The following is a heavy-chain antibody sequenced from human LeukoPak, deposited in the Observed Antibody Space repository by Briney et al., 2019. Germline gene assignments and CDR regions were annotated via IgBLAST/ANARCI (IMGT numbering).Heavy chain of an antibody. CDR1: GGTFSSYA. D-gene: IGHD2-15*01. CDR3: ARGRYCSGGSCLKPLDY. J-gene: IGHJ4*02. Sequence: SVKVSCKASGGTFSSYAISWVRQAPGQGLEWMGGIIPIFGTANYAQKFQGRVTITADESTSTAYMELSSLRSEDTAVYYCARGRYCSGGSCLKPLDYWGQGTLVTVSS. CDR2: IIPIFGTA. V-gene: IGHV1-69*13.